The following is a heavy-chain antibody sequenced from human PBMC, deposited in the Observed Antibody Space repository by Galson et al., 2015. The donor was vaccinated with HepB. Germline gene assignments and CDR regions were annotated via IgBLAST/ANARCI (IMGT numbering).Heavy chain of an antibody. Sequence: SLRLSCAASGFAFSSYTMHWARQAPGKGLEWVAFIRKHGNSKQYGDSVKGRFTTSRDNAKNSLYLQMNSLRDEDTAVYYCVRDIGGVFYFDYWGQGTLVTVSS. J-gene: IGHJ4*02. V-gene: IGHV3-21*01. CDR3: VRDIGGVFYFDY. CDR1: GFAFSSYT. D-gene: IGHD2-15*01. CDR2: IRKHGNSK.